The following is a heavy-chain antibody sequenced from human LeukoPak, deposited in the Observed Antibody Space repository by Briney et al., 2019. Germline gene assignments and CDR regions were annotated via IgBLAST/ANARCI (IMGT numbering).Heavy chain of an antibody. V-gene: IGHV4-59*01. J-gene: IGHJ4*02. D-gene: IGHD6-13*01. CDR1: GGSITDYY. Sequence: SETLSLTCTVSGGSITDYYWGWIRQPPGKGLEWIGYIFYSGTINYNPSLKSRATISVDTSKNQFSLKLISVTAADTAVYYCATTRIPAAQVDFWGQGVLVTVSS. CDR3: ATTRIPAAQVDF. CDR2: IFYSGTI.